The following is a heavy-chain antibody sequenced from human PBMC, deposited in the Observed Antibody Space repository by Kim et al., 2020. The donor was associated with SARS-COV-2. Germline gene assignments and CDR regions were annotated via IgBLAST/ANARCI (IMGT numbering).Heavy chain of an antibody. CDR3: ARKVISAWFNFDL. D-gene: IGHD2-21*01. Sequence: YYNLSLKNRLTISVDTSKKQFSLKVTSVTAADTAMYYCARKVISAWFNFDLWGQGTMVTVSS. V-gene: IGHV4-30-2*04. J-gene: IGHJ3*01.